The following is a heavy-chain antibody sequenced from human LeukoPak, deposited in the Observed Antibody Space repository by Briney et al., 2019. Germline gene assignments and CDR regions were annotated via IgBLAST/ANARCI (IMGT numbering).Heavy chain of an antibody. D-gene: IGHD3-10*01. V-gene: IGHV4-39*01. CDR1: GGSISSSSYY. Sequence: PSETLSLTCTVSGGSISSSSYYWGWVRQPPGKGLEWIGTIYYGGNTYYNPSLKSRVTISVDTSKNQFSLKLSSVTAADKAVYYCARHVITMARGVIIDPWGQGTLVSVSS. CDR3: ARHVITMARGVIIDP. CDR2: IYYGGNT. J-gene: IGHJ5*02.